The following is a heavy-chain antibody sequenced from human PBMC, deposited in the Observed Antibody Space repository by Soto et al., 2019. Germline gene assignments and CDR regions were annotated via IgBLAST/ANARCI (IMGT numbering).Heavy chain of an antibody. CDR3: ARDADIVVVPAAIIDY. V-gene: IGHV3-23*01. D-gene: IGHD2-2*02. CDR2: ISGSGGST. CDR1: GLTFSSYA. J-gene: IGHJ4*02. Sequence: PGGSLRLSCAASGLTFSSYAMGWVRQAPGKGLEWVSAISGSGGSTYYADSVKGRFTISRDNSKNTLYLQMNSLRAEDTAVYYCARDADIVVVPAAIIDYWGQGTLVTVSS.